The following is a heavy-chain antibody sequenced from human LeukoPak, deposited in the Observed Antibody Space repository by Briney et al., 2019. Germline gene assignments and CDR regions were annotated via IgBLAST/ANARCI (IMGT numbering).Heavy chain of an antibody. J-gene: IGHJ5*02. Sequence: GGSLRLSCAASGFTFSSYSMNWVRQAPGKGLEWVSSISSSSSYIYYADSVKGRFTISRDNAKNSLYLQMNSLRAEDTAVYYCASQKTFGELFDWFDPWGQGTLVTVSS. CDR2: ISSSSSYI. V-gene: IGHV3-21*01. D-gene: IGHD3-10*01. CDR3: ASQKTFGELFDWFDP. CDR1: GFTFSSYS.